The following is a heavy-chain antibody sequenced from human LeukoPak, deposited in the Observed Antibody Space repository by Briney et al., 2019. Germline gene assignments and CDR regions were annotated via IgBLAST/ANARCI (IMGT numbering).Heavy chain of an antibody. CDR1: GGSISSSSYY. Sequence: PSETLSLTCTVSGGSISSSSYYWGWIRQPPGKGLEWLGSIYYSGSTYYNPSLKSRVTISVDTSKNQFSLKLSSVTAADTAVYYCARHVAHSTVTPFDYWGQGTLVTVSS. CDR3: ARHVAHSTVTPFDY. J-gene: IGHJ4*02. CDR2: IYYSGST. D-gene: IGHD4-17*01. V-gene: IGHV4-39*01.